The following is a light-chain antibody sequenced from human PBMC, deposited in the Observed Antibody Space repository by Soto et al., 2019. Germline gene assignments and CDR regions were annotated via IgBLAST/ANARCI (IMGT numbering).Light chain of an antibody. CDR2: GAS. CDR3: QLSGSLLWT. CDR1: HSVSSSY. V-gene: IGKV3-20*01. Sequence: EIVVTQAPGTLCLSPGARATLSCRASHSVSSSYLALYQRRPGQAPRLLIYGASSRATGIPDRFSGSGSGTEFTLTISILEPEDFAVYYCQLSGSLLWTFGQGTKV. J-gene: IGKJ1*01.